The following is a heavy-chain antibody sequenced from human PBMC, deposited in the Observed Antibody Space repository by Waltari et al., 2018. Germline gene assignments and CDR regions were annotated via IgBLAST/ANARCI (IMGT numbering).Heavy chain of an antibody. CDR3: ARVGYSYGLVV. CDR2: INHSGST. D-gene: IGHD5-18*01. Sequence: QVQLQQWGAGLLKPSETLSLTCAAYGGSFSGYYWSWIRQPPGKGLEWIGEINHSGSTNYNPSLKSRVTISVDTSKNQFSLKLSSVTAADTAVYYCARVGYSYGLVVWGQGTLVTVSS. CDR1: GGSFSGYY. V-gene: IGHV4-34*01. J-gene: IGHJ4*02.